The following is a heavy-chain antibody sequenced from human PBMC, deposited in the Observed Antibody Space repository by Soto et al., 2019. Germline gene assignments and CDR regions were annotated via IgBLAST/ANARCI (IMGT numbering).Heavy chain of an antibody. Sequence: PGGSLRLSCVASGFSLANYPMNWVRQTPGKGLEWISYSSPRGDTIYYADSVEGRFTISRDNARNSLSLHMSSLRDEDSALYYCAKGPHRNVCWPYYFESWGQGVQVTVSS. CDR1: GFSLANYP. CDR2: SSPRGDTI. J-gene: IGHJ4*02. D-gene: IGHD2-21*01. CDR3: AKGPHRNVCWPYYFES. V-gene: IGHV3-48*02.